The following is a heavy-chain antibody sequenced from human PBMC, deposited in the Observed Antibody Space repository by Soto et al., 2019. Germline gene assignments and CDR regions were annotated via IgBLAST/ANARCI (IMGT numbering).Heavy chain of an antibody. V-gene: IGHV1-69*12. CDR2: ILPFFNTA. D-gene: IGHD2-15*01. CDR1: GGSFRREA. Sequence: QVQLVQSGAEVKKPGSSVKVSCKASGGSFRREAINWVRQAPGQGPEWMGGILPFFNTADYAQKFQGRVTRTADVSTTTVYMELGSLRFEDTAVYYCARGHEFGGNSDAFGVWGQGTMVIVSS. CDR3: ARGHEFGGNSDAFGV. J-gene: IGHJ3*01.